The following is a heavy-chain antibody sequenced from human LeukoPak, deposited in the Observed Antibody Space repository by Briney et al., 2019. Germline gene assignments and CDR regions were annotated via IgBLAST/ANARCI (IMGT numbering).Heavy chain of an antibody. Sequence: QPGGSLRLSCSAAVFAFRSHAMHWVRQAPGKGLEYVSTINDDGSLTYYADSVKGRFTFSSDNSKNTVYLQMNKLRPDDAAVYHCLKGGWATIGPPKDWGQGTQVSVSS. D-gene: IGHD5-24*01. J-gene: IGHJ4*02. CDR2: INDDGSLT. V-gene: IGHV3-64D*08. CDR3: LKGGWATIGPPKD. CDR1: VFAFRSHA.